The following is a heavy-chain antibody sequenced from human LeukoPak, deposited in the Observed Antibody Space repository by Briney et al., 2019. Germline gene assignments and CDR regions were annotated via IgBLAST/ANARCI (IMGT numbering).Heavy chain of an antibody. CDR2: ISHSGNT. CDR1: GGSISNYY. CDR3: ARGVGSGYTDY. Sequence: SETLSLTCTVPGGSISNYYWTWIRQPPGKGLEWIGFISHSGNTNYNPSLKSRVTISLDTSKNQFSLKLISVTAADTAVYYCARGVGSGYTDYWGQGALVTVSS. D-gene: IGHD3-22*01. V-gene: IGHV4-59*01. J-gene: IGHJ4*02.